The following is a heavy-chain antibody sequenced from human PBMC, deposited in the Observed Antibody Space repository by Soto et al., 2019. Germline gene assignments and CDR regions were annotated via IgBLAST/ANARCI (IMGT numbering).Heavy chain of an antibody. D-gene: IGHD3-10*01. CDR2: IKEDGSEK. V-gene: IGHV3-7*01. CDR3: AAGFPPDY. CDR1: GFTFSSSW. J-gene: IGHJ4*02. Sequence: EVHLVESGGGLVQPGGSLKLSCAASGFTFSSSWMNWVRQAPGKGLEWVANIKEDGSEKYYVESVKGRFTISRDNAENSLSLQMNSLRVEDTAVYYCAAGFPPDYWGQGTLVTVSS.